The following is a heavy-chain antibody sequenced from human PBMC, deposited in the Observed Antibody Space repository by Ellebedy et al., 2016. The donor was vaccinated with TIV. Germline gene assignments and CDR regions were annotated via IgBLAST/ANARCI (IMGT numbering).Heavy chain of an antibody. J-gene: IGHJ5*02. CDR3: AGDGAVVFGVPFDT. D-gene: IGHD3-16*01. Sequence: GESLKISXAASGFPFSTYGMNWIRQAPGKGLEWLSYISSNGETIFYADSLRGRFTVSRDNAKNSLYLHMSGLTEEDTAVYFCAGDGAVVFGVPFDTWGQGALVTVSS. CDR2: ISSNGETI. CDR1: GFPFSTYG. V-gene: IGHV3-48*02.